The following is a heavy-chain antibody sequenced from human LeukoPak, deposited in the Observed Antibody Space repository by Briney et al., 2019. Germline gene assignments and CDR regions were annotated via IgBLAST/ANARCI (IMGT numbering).Heavy chain of an antibody. J-gene: IGHJ4*02. CDR1: GGTFSSYA. V-gene: IGHV1-69*05. D-gene: IGHD1-26*01. Sequence: ASVKVSCKASGGTFSSYAISWVRQAPGQGLEWMGGIIPIFGTANYAQEFQGRVTITTDESTSTAYMELSSLRSEDTAVYYCARDRGSGSYYGDYWGQGTLVTVSS. CDR2: IIPIFGTA. CDR3: ARDRGSGSYYGDY.